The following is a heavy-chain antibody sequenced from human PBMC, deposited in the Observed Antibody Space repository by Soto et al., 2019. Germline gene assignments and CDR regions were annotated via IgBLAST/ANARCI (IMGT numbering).Heavy chain of an antibody. Sequence: SETLSLTCAVYGGSFSGYYWSWIRQPPGKGLEWIGEINHSGSTNYNPSLKSRVTISVDTSKNQFSLKLSSVTAADTAVYYCARGRGGPFSVYSAPLDVWGKGTTVTVSS. CDR3: ARGRGGPFSVYSAPLDV. V-gene: IGHV4-34*01. CDR2: INHSGST. J-gene: IGHJ6*04. D-gene: IGHD2-8*01. CDR1: GGSFSGYY.